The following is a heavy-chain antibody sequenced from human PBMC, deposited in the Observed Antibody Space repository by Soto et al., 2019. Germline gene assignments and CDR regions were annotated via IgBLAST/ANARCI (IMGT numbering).Heavy chain of an antibody. D-gene: IGHD2-2*01. J-gene: IGHJ6*02. CDR1: GGTFSSYA. CDR3: ASGRRYCSSTSCSHLYYYYYGMDV. V-gene: IGHV1-69*06. Sequence: QVQLVQSGAEVKKPGFSVKVSCKASGGTFSSYAISWVRQAPGQGLEWMGGIIPIFGTANYAQKFQGRVTITADKSTSTAYMELSRLRAEDTAVYYCASGRRYCSSTSCSHLYYYYYGMDVCGQGTTVTVSS. CDR2: IIPIFGTA.